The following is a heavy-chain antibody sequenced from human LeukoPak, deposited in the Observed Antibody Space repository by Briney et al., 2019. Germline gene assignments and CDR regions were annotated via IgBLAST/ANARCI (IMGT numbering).Heavy chain of an antibody. Sequence: EASVKVSCKASGYTFTSYGISWVRQAPGQGLEWMGWISAYNGNTNYAQKLQGRVTMTTETSTSTAYMELRSLRSDDTAVYYCARDLSPDIVVVPAAIYDAFDIWGQGTMVTVSS. D-gene: IGHD2-2*02. V-gene: IGHV1-18*01. CDR3: ARDLSPDIVVVPAAIYDAFDI. CDR2: ISAYNGNT. J-gene: IGHJ3*02. CDR1: GYTFTSYG.